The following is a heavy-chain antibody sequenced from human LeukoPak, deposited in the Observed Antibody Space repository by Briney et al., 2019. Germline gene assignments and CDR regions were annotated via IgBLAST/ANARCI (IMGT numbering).Heavy chain of an antibody. D-gene: IGHD4-17*01. CDR1: GYTFTGYY. CDR3: ARDLPGKTSYGDGDLFDY. Sequence: ASVKVSCKASGYTFTGYYMHWVRQAPGQGLEWMGIINPSGGSTSYAQKFQGRVTMTRDMSASTVYMELSSLRSEDTAVYYCARDLPGKTSYGDGDLFDYWGQGTLVTVSS. J-gene: IGHJ4*02. V-gene: IGHV1-46*01. CDR2: INPSGGST.